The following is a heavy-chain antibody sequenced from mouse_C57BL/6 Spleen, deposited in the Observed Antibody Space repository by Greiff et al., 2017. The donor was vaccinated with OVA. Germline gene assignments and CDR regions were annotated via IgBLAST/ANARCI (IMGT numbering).Heavy chain of an antibody. V-gene: IGHV1-26*01. D-gene: IGHD2-4*01. CDR3: VGYDYDVTY. CDR1: GYTFTDYY. Sequence: VQLQQSGPELVKPGASVKISCKASGYTFTDYYMNWVKQSHGKSLEWIGDINPNNGGTSYNQKFKGKATLTVDKSSSTAYMELRSLTSEDSAVYYCVGYDYDVTYWGQGTLVTVSA. J-gene: IGHJ3*01. CDR2: INPNNGGT.